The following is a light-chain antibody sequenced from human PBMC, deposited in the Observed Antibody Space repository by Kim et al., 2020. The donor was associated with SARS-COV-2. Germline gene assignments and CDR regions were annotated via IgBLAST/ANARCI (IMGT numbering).Light chain of an antibody. V-gene: IGKV2-28*01. J-gene: IGKJ2*01. CDR2: LGS. Sequence: PASISCRSSQSRLHSNGYNYLDWYLQKPGQSPQLLIYLGSNRASGVPDRFSGSGSGTDFTLKISRVEAEDVGVYYCMQALQTPYTFGQGTKLEI. CDR3: MQALQTPYT. CDR1: QSRLHSNGYNY.